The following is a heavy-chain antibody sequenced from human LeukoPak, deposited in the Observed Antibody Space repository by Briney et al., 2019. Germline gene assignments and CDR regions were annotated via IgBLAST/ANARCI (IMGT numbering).Heavy chain of an antibody. J-gene: IGHJ4*02. CDR1: AGSFTPHY. V-gene: IGHV4-34*01. D-gene: IGHD2-21*02. CDR2: SNHSGST. CDR3: AGGGFYCGGDCYVDY. Sequence: SETLSLTCAVYAGSFTPHYWSWIRQHPAKGLEWIGESNHSGSTNSNPSLKSQVTISEDTSKNHFSLRLSSVTAADPAVLYRAGGGFYCGGDCYVDYWGQGTLVTVSS.